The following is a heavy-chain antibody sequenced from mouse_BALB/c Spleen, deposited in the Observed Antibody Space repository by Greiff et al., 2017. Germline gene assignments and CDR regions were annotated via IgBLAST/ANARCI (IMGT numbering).Heavy chain of an antibody. CDR2: ISSGSSTI. CDR1: GFTFSSFG. V-gene: IGHV5-17*02. Sequence: EVKLVESGGGLVQPGGSRKLSCAASGFTFSSFGMHWVRQAPEKGLEWVAYISSGSSTIYYADTVKGRFTISRDNPKNTLFLQMTSLRSEDTAMYYCARSKDAMDYWGQGTSVTVSS. J-gene: IGHJ4*01. CDR3: ARSKDAMDY.